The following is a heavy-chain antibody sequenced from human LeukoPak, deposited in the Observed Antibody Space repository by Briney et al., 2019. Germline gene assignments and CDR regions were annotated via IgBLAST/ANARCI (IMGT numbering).Heavy chain of an antibody. D-gene: IGHD4-23*01. Sequence: SETLSLTCTVSGGSISSSSYYWGWIRQPPGKGLEWIGSIYYSGSTYYNPSLKSRVTISVDTSKNQFSLKLSSVTAADTAVYYCARDRDTTLVTLWFDPWGQGTLVTVSS. V-gene: IGHV4-39*07. CDR1: GGSISSSSYY. CDR2: IYYSGST. J-gene: IGHJ5*02. CDR3: ARDRDTTLVTLWFDP.